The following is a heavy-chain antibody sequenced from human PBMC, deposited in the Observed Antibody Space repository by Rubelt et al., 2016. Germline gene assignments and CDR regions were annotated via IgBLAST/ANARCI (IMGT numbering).Heavy chain of an antibody. CDR1: GDSIITYY. CDR2: IKSKTDGGPT. CDR3: TTYEH. J-gene: IGHJ4*02. Sequence: VQLQESGPGLVKPSETLSLTCPVSGDSIITYYWSWVRQPPGKGLEWVGRIKSKTDGGPTDNAAPVKGRFTISREESKKTLDLQMNSLKTEDTAVYYCTTYEHWGQGTLVTVSS. V-gene: IGHV3-15*01. D-gene: IGHD3-16*01.